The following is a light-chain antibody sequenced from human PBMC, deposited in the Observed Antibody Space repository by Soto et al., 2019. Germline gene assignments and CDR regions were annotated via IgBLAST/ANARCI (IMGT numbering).Light chain of an antibody. Sequence: EIVLTQSPGTLSLSPGERATLSCRASQSVSSNNLAWYQQRPGQAPRVVIYGASTRATGIPGRFSGSESGTGFTLTISRLETEDFAVYYCQQYGRSPFTFGPGTKVYIK. CDR1: QSVSSNN. V-gene: IGKV3-20*01. CDR3: QQYGRSPFT. J-gene: IGKJ3*01. CDR2: GAS.